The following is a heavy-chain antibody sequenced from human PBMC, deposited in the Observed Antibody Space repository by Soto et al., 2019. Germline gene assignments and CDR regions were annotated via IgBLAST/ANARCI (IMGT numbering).Heavy chain of an antibody. CDR1: GFTFSNAW. CDR3: TTDYYDSSGYYY. Sequence: GGSLRLSCAASGFTFSNAWMSWVRQAPGKGLEWVGRIKSKTDGGTTDYAAPVKGRFTISRDDSKNTLYLQMNSVKTEDTAVYYCTTDYYDSSGYYYWGQGTLVTVSS. J-gene: IGHJ4*02. V-gene: IGHV3-15*01. D-gene: IGHD3-22*01. CDR2: IKSKTDGGTT.